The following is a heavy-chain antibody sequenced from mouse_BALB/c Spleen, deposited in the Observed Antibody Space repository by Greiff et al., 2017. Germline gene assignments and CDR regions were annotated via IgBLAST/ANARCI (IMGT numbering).Heavy chain of an antibody. J-gene: IGHJ4*01. D-gene: IGHD2-12*01. CDR3: AKNDDRDYYAMDY. Sequence: VKLQESGPGLVAPSQSLSITCTVSGFSLTSYGVHWVRQSPGKGLEWLGVIWRGGSTDYNAAFMSRLSITKDNSKSQVFFKMNSLQADDTAIYYCAKNDDRDYYAMDYWGQGTSVTVSS. V-gene: IGHV2-5*01. CDR1: GFSLTSYG. CDR2: IWRGGST.